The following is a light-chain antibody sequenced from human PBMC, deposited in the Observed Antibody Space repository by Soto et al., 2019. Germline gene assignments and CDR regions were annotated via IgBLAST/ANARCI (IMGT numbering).Light chain of an antibody. V-gene: IGKV1-27*01. J-gene: IGKJ1*01. CDR2: AAS. CDR3: QQYNNWPRT. CDR1: QGISNY. Sequence: DIPSTQRPSALAASFGDRVTITGRASQGISNYLAWYQQQPGKVPKLLIYAASTLQSGVPSRFSGSGSGTDFTLTISSLQPEDFAVYYCQQYNNWPRTFGQRSMVDI.